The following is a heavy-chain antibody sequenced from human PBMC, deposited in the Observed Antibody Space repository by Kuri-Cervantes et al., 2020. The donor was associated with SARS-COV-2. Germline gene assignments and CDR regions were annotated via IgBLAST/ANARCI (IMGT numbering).Heavy chain of an antibody. CDR2: ISYDGSNK. CDR1: GFTFSGHW. Sequence: GGSLRLSCAASGFTFSGHWIHWVRQAPGKGLEWVAVISYDGSNKYYADSVKGRFTISRDNSKNTLYLQMNSLRAEDTAVYYCARGTDIVPMVYATHFDYWGQGTLVTVSS. V-gene: IGHV3-30-3*01. D-gene: IGHD2-8*01. CDR3: ARGTDIVPMVYATHFDY. J-gene: IGHJ4*02.